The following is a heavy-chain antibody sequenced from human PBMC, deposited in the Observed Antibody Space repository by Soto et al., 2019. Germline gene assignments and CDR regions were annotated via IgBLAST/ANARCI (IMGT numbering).Heavy chain of an antibody. CDR1: GGSISSYY. J-gene: IGHJ4*02. Sequence: QVQLQESGPGLVKPSETLSLTCTVSGGSISSYYWSWIRQPPGKGLEWIGYTYYCGSTNYNPSLKSRVTISVDTSKNQFSLKLSSVTAADTAVYYCARHGRGTTVTTRLFFFDYWGQGTLVTVSS. CDR2: TYYCGST. CDR3: ARHGRGTTVTTRLFFFDY. D-gene: IGHD4-17*01. V-gene: IGHV4-59*08.